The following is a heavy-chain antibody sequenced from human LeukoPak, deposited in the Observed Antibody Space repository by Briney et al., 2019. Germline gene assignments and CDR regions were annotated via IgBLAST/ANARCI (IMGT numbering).Heavy chain of an antibody. V-gene: IGHV3-9*01. Sequence: GGSLRLSCAASGFTFDDYAMHWVRQAPGKGLEWVSGISWNSGSIGYADSVKGRFTISRDNAKNSLYLQMNSLRAEDTAVYYCAELGIAMIGGVWGKGTTVTISS. CDR2: ISWNSGSI. D-gene: IGHD3-10*02. CDR1: GFTFDDYA. J-gene: IGHJ6*04. CDR3: AELGIAMIGGV.